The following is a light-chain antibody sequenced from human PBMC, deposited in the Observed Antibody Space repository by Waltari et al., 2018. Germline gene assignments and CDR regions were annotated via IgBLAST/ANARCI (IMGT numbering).Light chain of an antibody. CDR1: QLGNKY. CDR3: QAWDSSTEI. V-gene: IGLV3-1*01. J-gene: IGLJ2*01. CDR2: QDT. Sequence: SYELTQPPSVSVSPGQTASITCSGDQLGNKYTTWYQQKPGQSPMLVIYQDTMRPSGIPERFSGSNSGNTATLTISGTQAMDEADYYCQAWDSSTEIFGGGTKLTVL.